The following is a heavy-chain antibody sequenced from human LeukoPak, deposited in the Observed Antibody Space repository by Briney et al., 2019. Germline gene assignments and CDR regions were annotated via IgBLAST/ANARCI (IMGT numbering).Heavy chain of an antibody. Sequence: SETLSLTRTVSVGSISSYYWSWIRQPPGKALEWIGYISKSGSTNYNPSLKSRVSISVDTSKNQFSLKVTSVTAADTAVYYCVSGSSGWGLNWGQGILVTVSS. CDR3: VSGSSGWGLN. J-gene: IGHJ4*02. D-gene: IGHD6-19*01. CDR1: VGSISSYY. CDR2: ISKSGST. V-gene: IGHV4-59*01.